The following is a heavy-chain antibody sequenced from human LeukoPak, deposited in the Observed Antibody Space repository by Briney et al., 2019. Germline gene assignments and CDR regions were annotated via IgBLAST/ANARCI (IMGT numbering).Heavy chain of an antibody. CDR3: AREQYYDILTGSYPGLDY. Sequence: GGSLRLSCAASGFTFSDYYMSWIRQAPGKGLEWVSYISSSGSTIYYADSVKGRFTISRDNAKNSLYLQMNSLRAEVTAVYYCAREQYYDILTGSYPGLDYWGQGTLVTVSS. D-gene: IGHD3-9*01. CDR2: ISSSGSTI. V-gene: IGHV3-11*01. J-gene: IGHJ4*02. CDR1: GFTFSDYY.